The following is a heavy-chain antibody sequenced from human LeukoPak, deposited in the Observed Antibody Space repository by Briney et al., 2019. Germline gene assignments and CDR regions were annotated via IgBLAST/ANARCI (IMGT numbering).Heavy chain of an antibody. V-gene: IGHV4-4*07. CDR3: ARSYYYDSSGHYYFYPSGMDV. CDR1: GGSITSYY. Sequence: SETLSLTCTVSGGSITSYYWSWIRQPAGKGLEWIGRISSSGSTKYNPSLKSRVTMSVDTSKNQFSLKLSSVTAADTAVYYCARSYYYDSSGHYYFYPSGMDVWGQGTTVTVSS. D-gene: IGHD3-22*01. J-gene: IGHJ6*02. CDR2: ISSSGST.